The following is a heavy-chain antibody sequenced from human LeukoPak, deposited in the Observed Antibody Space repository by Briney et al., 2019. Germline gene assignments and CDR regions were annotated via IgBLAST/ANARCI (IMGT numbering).Heavy chain of an antibody. J-gene: IGHJ5*02. CDR1: GGSISSSSYY. CDR3: ARDSGGSQFA. CDR2: IYYSGST. Sequence: PSETLSLTCTVSGGSISSSSYYWGWIRQPPGKGLEWIGSIYYSGSTYYNPSLKSRVTISVDTSKNQFSLKLSSVTAADTAVYYCARDSGGSQFAWGQGTLVTVSS. V-gene: IGHV4-39*07. D-gene: IGHD1-26*01.